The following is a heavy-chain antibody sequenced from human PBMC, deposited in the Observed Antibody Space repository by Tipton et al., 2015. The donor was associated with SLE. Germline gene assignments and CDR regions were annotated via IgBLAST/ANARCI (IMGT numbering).Heavy chain of an antibody. Sequence: GLVKPSQTLSLTCAISGDSVSSNSAAWNWIRQSPSRGLEWLGRTYYRSKWYNDYAVSVKSRITINPDTSKNQFSLQLNSVTPEDTAVYYCARCLQDSPSSWYGGYYLDYWGQGTLVTVSS. V-gene: IGHV6-1*01. CDR3: ARCLQDSPSSWYGGYYLDY. D-gene: IGHD6-13*01. J-gene: IGHJ4*02. CDR2: TYYRSKWYN. CDR1: GDSVSSNSAA.